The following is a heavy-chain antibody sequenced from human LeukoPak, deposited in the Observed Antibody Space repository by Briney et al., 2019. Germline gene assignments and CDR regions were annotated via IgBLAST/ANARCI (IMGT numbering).Heavy chain of an antibody. V-gene: IGHV3-23*01. J-gene: IGHJ4*02. CDR1: GFTFSSYA. Sequence: GGSLRLSCAASGFTFSSYAMSWARQAPGKGLEWVSAISGSGGSTYYADSVKGRFTISRDNSKNTLYLQMNSLRAEDTAVYYCAKDLDSSGYYLTFDYWGQGTLVTVSS. D-gene: IGHD3-22*01. CDR3: AKDLDSSGYYLTFDY. CDR2: ISGSGGST.